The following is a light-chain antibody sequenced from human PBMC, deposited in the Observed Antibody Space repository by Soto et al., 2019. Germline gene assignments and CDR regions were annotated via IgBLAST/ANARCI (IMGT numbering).Light chain of an antibody. V-gene: IGLV2-23*01. J-gene: IGLJ1*01. Sequence: QSVLTQPASVSGSPGQSITISCTGTSSDVGNYNLVSWYQQHPGKAPKLMIYEGSKRPSGVSNRSSGSKSGNTASLTISILQAEDEADYYCCSCAGSSTYVFGTGTKVTVL. CDR1: SSDVGNYNL. CDR3: CSCAGSSTYV. CDR2: EGS.